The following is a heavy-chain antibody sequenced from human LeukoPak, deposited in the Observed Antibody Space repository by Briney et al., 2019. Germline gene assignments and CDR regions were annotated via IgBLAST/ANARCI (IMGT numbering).Heavy chain of an antibody. J-gene: IGHJ6*02. V-gene: IGHV1-18*01. Sequence: ASVKVSCKASGYTFTSYGISWVRQAPGQGLEWMGWISAYNGNTNYAQKLQGRVTMTTDTSTSTAYMELRSLRSEDTAVYYCARWPYGGNFYYGMDVWGQGTTVTVSS. D-gene: IGHD4-23*01. CDR3: ARWPYGGNFYYGMDV. CDR2: ISAYNGNT. CDR1: GYTFTSYG.